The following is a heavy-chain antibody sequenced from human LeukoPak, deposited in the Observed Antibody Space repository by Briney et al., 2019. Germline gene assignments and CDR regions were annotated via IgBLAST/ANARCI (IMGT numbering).Heavy chain of an antibody. Sequence: GGSLRLSCAASGFTFSSYAMHWVRQAPGKGLEWVAVISYDGSNEYYADSVKGRFTISRDNSKNTLYLQMNSLRAEDTAVYYCARDLGVYEVAYWGQGTLVTVSS. CDR3: ARDLGVYEVAY. D-gene: IGHD2-8*01. CDR2: ISYDGSNE. CDR1: GFTFSSYA. J-gene: IGHJ4*02. V-gene: IGHV3-30-3*01.